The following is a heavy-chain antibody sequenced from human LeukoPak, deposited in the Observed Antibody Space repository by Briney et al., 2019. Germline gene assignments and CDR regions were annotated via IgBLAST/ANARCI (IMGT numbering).Heavy chain of an antibody. J-gene: IGHJ4*02. V-gene: IGHV3-53*01. CDR3: ARGRLIHLFDY. CDR1: GFTVGSNY. Sequence: GGSLRLSCAASGFTVGSNYMSWVRQAPGKGLEWVSVIYSGGSTYYADSVKGRFTISRDNSKNTLYLQMNSLRAEDTAVYYCARGRLIHLFDYWGQGTLVTVSS. D-gene: IGHD5-18*01. CDR2: IYSGGST.